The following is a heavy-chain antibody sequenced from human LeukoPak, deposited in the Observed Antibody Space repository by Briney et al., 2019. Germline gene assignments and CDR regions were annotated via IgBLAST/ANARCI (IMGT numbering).Heavy chain of an antibody. CDR3: ATATSGSYWFDP. CDR1: GGTFSSYA. V-gene: IGHV1-69*05. CDR2: ILPIFSTT. J-gene: IGHJ5*02. D-gene: IGHD1-26*01. Sequence: SVRVSCKASGGTFSSYAFSWVRQAPGQGLEWMGGILPIFSTTNYAQKFQGRVTITTDESTSTAYMELSSLRSEDTAMYYCATATSGSYWFDPWGQGTLVTVSS.